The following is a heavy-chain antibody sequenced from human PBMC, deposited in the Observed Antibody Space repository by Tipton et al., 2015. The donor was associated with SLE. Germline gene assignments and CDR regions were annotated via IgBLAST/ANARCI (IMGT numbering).Heavy chain of an antibody. D-gene: IGHD5-12*01. CDR2: INHSGGT. CDR1: GGSFSGYY. Sequence: TLSLTCAVYGGSFSGYYWSWIRQPPGKGLEWIGEINHSGGTNYNPSLKSRVTISVDTSKNQFSLKLSSVTAADTAVYYCATGYDCHAGWFQHWGQGTLVTVSS. J-gene: IGHJ1*01. V-gene: IGHV4-34*01. CDR3: ATGYDCHAGWFQH.